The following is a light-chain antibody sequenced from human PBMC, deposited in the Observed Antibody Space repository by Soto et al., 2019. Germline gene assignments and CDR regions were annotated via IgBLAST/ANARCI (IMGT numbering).Light chain of an antibody. CDR2: GAS. CDR3: QQYHNWPPQYT. CDR1: QSVASN. J-gene: IGKJ2*01. V-gene: IGKV3-15*01. Sequence: EIVMTQSPASLSVSPGDGVTLSCRASQSVASNVAWYQQKPGQGPRLLIHGASTRAVGVPARFSGSGSGTDFTPTISSLQSEDFAVYYCQQYHNWPPQYTFGQGTKLQIK.